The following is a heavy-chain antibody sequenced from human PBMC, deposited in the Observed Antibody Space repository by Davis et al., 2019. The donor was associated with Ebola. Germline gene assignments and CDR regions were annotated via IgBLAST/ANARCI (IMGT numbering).Heavy chain of an antibody. CDR2: TYYSGST. V-gene: IGHV4-30-4*07. Sequence: MPSETLSLTCAVSGGSISSGGYSWSWIRQPPGKGLEWIGYTYYSGSTHYNPSLKSRVTISGDTSRNQFSLKLSSVTAADTAVYYCARLHEGDWGQGTMVTVSS. D-gene: IGHD3-16*01. CDR3: ARLHEGD. J-gene: IGHJ3*01. CDR1: GGSISSGGYS.